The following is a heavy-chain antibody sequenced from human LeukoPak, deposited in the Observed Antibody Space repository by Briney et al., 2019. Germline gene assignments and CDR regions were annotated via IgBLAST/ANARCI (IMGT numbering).Heavy chain of an antibody. J-gene: IGHJ4*02. D-gene: IGHD7-27*01. V-gene: IGHV1-8*01. CDR3: ARGPPNWGYDY. CDR1: GYTFTSYD. Sequence: GASVKVSCKASGYTFTSYDFNRVRQATGQRPEWMGWMSPNSGDTGYAQKFQVRVTMTRNTSISTAYMELSSLRSDDTAVYYCARGPPNWGYDYWGPGTLVTVSS. CDR2: MSPNSGDT.